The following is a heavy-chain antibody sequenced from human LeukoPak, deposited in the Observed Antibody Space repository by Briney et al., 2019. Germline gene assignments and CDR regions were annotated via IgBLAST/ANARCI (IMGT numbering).Heavy chain of an antibody. CDR3: ARLVVVAATR. J-gene: IGHJ4*02. Sequence: PSETLSLTCTVSGGSISSSSYYWGWIRQPPGKGLDWIGSIYYSGSTYYNPSLKSRVTISVDTSKNQFSLKLSSVTAADTAVYYCARLVVVAATRWGQGTLVTVSS. D-gene: IGHD2-15*01. CDR1: GGSISSSSYY. V-gene: IGHV4-39*01. CDR2: IYYSGST.